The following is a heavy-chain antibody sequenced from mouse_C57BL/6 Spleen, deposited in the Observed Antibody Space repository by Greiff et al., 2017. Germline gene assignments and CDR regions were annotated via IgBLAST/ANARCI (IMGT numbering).Heavy chain of an antibody. CDR2: INPNNGGT. J-gene: IGHJ4*01. CDR3: ARSSYYYGSSYYAKDY. D-gene: IGHD1-1*01. CDR1: GYTFTDYY. Sequence: EVQLQQSGPELVKPGASVKISCKASGYTFTDYYMNWVKQSHGKSLEWIGNINPNNGGTSYNQKFKGKATLTVDKSSSTASLGLRSLTSEDSAVYYCARSSYYYGSSYYAKDYWGKGTSVTVSA. V-gene: IGHV1-26*01.